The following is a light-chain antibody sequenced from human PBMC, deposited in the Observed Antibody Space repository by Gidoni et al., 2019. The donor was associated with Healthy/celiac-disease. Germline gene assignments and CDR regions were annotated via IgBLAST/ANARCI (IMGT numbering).Light chain of an antibody. CDR2: DAS. Sequence: EIVLTQSPATLSLSPGERATFSCRASQSVSSFLAWYQQKPGQAPRLLIYDASNRATGIPARFSGSGSGTDFTLTISSLEPEDFAVYYCQQRSNWPAITFXQXTRLXIK. CDR3: QQRSNWPAIT. J-gene: IGKJ5*01. V-gene: IGKV3-11*01. CDR1: QSVSSF.